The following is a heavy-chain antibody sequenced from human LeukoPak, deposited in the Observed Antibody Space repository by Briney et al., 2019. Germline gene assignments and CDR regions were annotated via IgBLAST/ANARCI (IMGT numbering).Heavy chain of an antibody. CDR2: ISKSGST. CDR3: GRDALVGYLSYYYMDA. Sequence: SETLSLTCAVYGGSFSGYYWSWIRQSPVKGLEWIGDISKSGSTSYNPSLKSRVTISIDTSKNQFSLKLSSVTAADTAVYYCGRDALVGYLSYYYMDAWGKGTTVTVSS. V-gene: IGHV4-59*01. D-gene: IGHD2-15*01. CDR1: GGSFSGYY. J-gene: IGHJ6*03.